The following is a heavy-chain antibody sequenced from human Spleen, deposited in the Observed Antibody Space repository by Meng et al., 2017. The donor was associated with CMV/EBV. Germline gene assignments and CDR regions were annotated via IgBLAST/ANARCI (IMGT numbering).Heavy chain of an antibody. V-gene: IGHV4-34*01. J-gene: IGHJ6*02. Sequence: GSLRLSCAVYGGSFSGYYWSWIRQPPGKGLEWIGEINHSGSTNYNPSLKSRVTISVDTSKNQFSLKLSSVTAADTAVYYCARCPPLGRGWSRPSYGMDVWGQGTTVTVSS. CDR2: INHSGST. D-gene: IGHD6-19*01. CDR3: ARCPPLGRGWSRPSYGMDV. CDR1: GGSFSGYY.